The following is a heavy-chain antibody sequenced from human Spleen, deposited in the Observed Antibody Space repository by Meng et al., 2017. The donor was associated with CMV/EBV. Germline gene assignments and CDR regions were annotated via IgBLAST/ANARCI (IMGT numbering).Heavy chain of an antibody. D-gene: IGHD3-22*01. CDR3: ARASQYYYDSSGYYDAFDI. J-gene: IGHJ3*02. V-gene: IGHV1-2*02. CDR2: INPKSGGK. Sequence: ASVKVSCKASGYTFTGNYMHWVRQAPGQGLEWMGWINPKSGGKNYAQKFQVRVTMTRDTSINTAYMELSRLRSDDTAVYYCARASQYYYDSSGYYDAFDIWGQGTMVTVSS. CDR1: GYTFTGNY.